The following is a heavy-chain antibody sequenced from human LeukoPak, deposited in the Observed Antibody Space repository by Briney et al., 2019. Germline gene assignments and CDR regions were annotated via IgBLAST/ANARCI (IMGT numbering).Heavy chain of an antibody. V-gene: IGHV3-21*01. J-gene: IGHJ4*02. Sequence: GGSLRLSCAASGFTFSSYSMNWVRQAPGKGLEWVSSISSSSSYIYYADSVKGRSTISRDNAKNSLYLQMNSLRAEDTAVYYCAREENPNDYWGPFDYWGQGTLVTVSS. CDR3: AREENPNDYWGPFDY. CDR2: ISSSSSYI. D-gene: IGHD4-11*01. CDR1: GFTFSSYS.